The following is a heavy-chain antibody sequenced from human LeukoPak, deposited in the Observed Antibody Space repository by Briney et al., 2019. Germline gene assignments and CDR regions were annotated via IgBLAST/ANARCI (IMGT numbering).Heavy chain of an antibody. CDR3: SRGLPGVSVGFDY. Sequence: ASVKVSCKASGYTFTGYYMHWVRQAPGQGLEWMGWITPNSGGTNYAQKFQGRVTMTWDTSISTAYMEPSSLISDDTAVYYCSRGLPGVSVGFDYWGQGTLVAVSS. D-gene: IGHD2-8*01. J-gene: IGHJ4*02. CDR2: ITPNSGGT. V-gene: IGHV1-2*02. CDR1: GYTFTGYY.